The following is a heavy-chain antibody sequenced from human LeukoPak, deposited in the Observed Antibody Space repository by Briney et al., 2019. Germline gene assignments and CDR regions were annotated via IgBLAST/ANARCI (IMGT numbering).Heavy chain of an antibody. CDR1: GFTFSSYG. Sequence: GGSLRLSCAASGFTFSSYGMHWVRQAPGKGLEWVAVIWYGGSNKYYADSVKGRFTISRDNSKNTLYLQMNSLRAEDTAVYYCAKEWDCSSTSCPLDPWGQGTLVTVSS. CDR3: AKEWDCSSTSCPLDP. J-gene: IGHJ5*02. V-gene: IGHV3-30*02. D-gene: IGHD2-2*01. CDR2: IWYGGSNK.